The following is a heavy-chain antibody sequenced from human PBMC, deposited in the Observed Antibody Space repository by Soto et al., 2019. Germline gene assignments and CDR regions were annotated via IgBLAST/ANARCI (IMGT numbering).Heavy chain of an antibody. J-gene: IGHJ6*02. Sequence: QVQLVQSGAEVKKPGSSVKVSCQASGGTFNNFAFTWVRQAPGQGLEWLGGIMPVFHTTNIAQTFQDRITVTADDFTTTVYMEMTSLRYDDTAVYYCATATISPVSATLYHYGMDVWGQETTVTVSS. V-gene: IGHV1-69*01. CDR2: IMPVFHTT. CDR3: ATATISPVSATLYHYGMDV. CDR1: GGTFNNFA. D-gene: IGHD6-25*01.